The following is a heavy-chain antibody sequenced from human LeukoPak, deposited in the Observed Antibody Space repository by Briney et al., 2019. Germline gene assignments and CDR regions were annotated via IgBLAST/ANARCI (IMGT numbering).Heavy chain of an antibody. V-gene: IGHV3-9*01. CDR2: INWNSDTK. CDR1: GFAFHNYA. Sequence: PGRSLRLSCVGSGFAFHNYAMHWVRRPPGKGLEWVSAINWNSDTKAYADSVKGRFTISRDRARNSLYLQMDSLRPEDTALYYCAKDTGGNGAYFYVMDVWGQGTSVTVSS. CDR3: AKDTGGNGAYFYVMDV. J-gene: IGHJ6*02. D-gene: IGHD4-23*01.